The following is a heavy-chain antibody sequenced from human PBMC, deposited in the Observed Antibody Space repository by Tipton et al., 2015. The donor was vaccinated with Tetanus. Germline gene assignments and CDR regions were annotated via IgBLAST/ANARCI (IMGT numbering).Heavy chain of an antibody. D-gene: IGHD2-2*01. CDR3: ARGVFDSTGNWFDP. V-gene: IGHV3-53*01. J-gene: IGHJ5*02. CDR1: GFTVSSNY. Sequence: SLRLSCAASGFTVSSNYMSWVRQAPGKGLEWVSVIYSGGSTYYADSVKGRFTISRDNSKNTLYLQMNSLRAEDTAVYYCARGVFDSTGNWFDPWGQGTLVTVSS. CDR2: IYSGGST.